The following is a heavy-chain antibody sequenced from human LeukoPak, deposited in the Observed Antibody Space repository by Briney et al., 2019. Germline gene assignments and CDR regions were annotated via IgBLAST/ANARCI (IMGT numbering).Heavy chain of an antibody. CDR2: ISGSGGST. CDR3: AKDIRSGSYWYYFDY. CDR1: GFTFSSYA. Sequence: PGGSLRLSCAASGFTFSSYAMSWVRQAPGKGLEWVSAISGSGGSTYYADSVKGRFTISRDNSKNTLYLQMNSLRAEDTAVYYCAKDIRSGSYWYYFDYWGQGTLVTVSS. V-gene: IGHV3-23*01. J-gene: IGHJ4*02. D-gene: IGHD1-26*01.